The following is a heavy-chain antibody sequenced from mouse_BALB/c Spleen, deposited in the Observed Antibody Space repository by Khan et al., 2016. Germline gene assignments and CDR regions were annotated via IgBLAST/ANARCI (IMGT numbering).Heavy chain of an antibody. D-gene: IGHD2-2*01. CDR3: AGYPWFAY. CDR1: GYSITSDYA. CDR2: IRYSGDT. V-gene: IGHV3-2*02. Sequence: EVQLQESGPGLVKSSQSLSLTCTVTGYSITSDYAWNWIRQFPGNKLEWMGYIRYSGDTSYNPSLKSRISISRDTSQNQFFLQLNSVTTEDTATYYCAGYPWFAYWGQGTLVTVSA. J-gene: IGHJ3*01.